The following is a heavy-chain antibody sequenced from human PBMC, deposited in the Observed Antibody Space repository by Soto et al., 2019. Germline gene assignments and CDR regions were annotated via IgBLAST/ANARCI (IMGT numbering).Heavy chain of an antibody. CDR1: GYTFTSYA. V-gene: IGHV1-3*01. CDR2: INAGNGNT. D-gene: IGHD3-10*01. CDR3: ARSYYGSGSYPHRLDP. Sequence: ASVKVSSKASGYTFTSYAMHWVRQAPGQRLEWMGWINAGNGNTKYSQKFQGRVTITRDTSASTAYMELSSLRSEDTAVYYCARSYYGSGSYPHRLDPWGQGTLVTFSS. J-gene: IGHJ5*02.